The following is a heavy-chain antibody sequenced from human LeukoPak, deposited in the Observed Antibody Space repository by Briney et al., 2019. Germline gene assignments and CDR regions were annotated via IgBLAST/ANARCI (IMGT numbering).Heavy chain of an antibody. J-gene: IGHJ4*02. CDR3: AGFTFFRGVITFDY. Sequence: SETLSLTCTVSGDSISSSSYYWGWIRQSPGKGLEWIGSIYYGGSTHYKSSLKSRVNISVDTSKNQFFLKLNSVTAADTAVYYCAGFTFFRGVITFDYWGQGTLVTVSS. CDR2: IYYGGST. D-gene: IGHD3-10*01. CDR1: GDSISSSSYY. V-gene: IGHV4-39*07.